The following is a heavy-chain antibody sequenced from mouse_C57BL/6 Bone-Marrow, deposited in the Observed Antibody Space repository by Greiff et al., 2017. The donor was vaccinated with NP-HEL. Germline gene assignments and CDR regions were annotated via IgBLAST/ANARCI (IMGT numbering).Heavy chain of an antibody. V-gene: IGHV1-22*01. CDR2: INPNNGGT. Sequence: EVQLQQSGPELVKPGASVKMSCKASGYTFTDYNMHWVKQSHGQSLEWIGYINPNNGGTSYNQKFKGKATLTVNKSSSTAYMELRSLTSEDSAVYYCARDYDYDDGVAYWGQGTLVTVSA. D-gene: IGHD2-4*01. CDR1: GYTFTDYN. CDR3: ARDYDYDDGVAY. J-gene: IGHJ3*01.